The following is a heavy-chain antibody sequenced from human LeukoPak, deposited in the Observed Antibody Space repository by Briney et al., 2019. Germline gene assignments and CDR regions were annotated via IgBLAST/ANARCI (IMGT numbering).Heavy chain of an antibody. D-gene: IGHD5-18*01. CDR3: ARVEDTAMVLGAFDY. J-gene: IGHJ4*02. Sequence: SETLSLTCTVSGYSISSGYYWGWIRQPPGKGLEWIGSIYHSGSTYYNPSLKSRVTISVDTSKNQFSLKLSSVTAADTAVYYCARVEDTAMVLGAFDYRGQGTLVTVSS. CDR2: IYHSGST. V-gene: IGHV4-38-2*02. CDR1: GYSISSGYY.